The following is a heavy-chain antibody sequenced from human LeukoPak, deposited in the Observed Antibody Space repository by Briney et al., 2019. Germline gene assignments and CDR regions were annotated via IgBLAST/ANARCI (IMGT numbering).Heavy chain of an antibody. CDR3: ATKQMTTVVISYWYFDL. CDR2: FDPEDGET. J-gene: IGHJ2*01. D-gene: IGHD4-23*01. CDR1: GYTLTELS. V-gene: IGHV1-24*01. Sequence: ASVKVSCKVSGYTLTELSMHWVRQAPGKGLEWMGGFDPEDGETIYAQKFQGRVTMTEDTSTDTAYMELSSLRSEDTAVYYCATKQMTTVVISYWYFDLWGRGTLVTVSS.